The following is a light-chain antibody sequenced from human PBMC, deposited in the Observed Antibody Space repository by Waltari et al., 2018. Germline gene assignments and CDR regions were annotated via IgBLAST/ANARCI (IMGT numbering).Light chain of an antibody. CDR3: TSYTSSTTTPYV. V-gene: IGLV2-14*03. Sequence: QSALTQPASVSGTPGQSITISCTGTSRDVGRYDYVSWYQQHPGRAPKLLIHDVADRASGVADRFSGSKSGNTASLTISGLQTEDEADYYCTSYTSSTTTPYVFGTGTQVTV. CDR2: DVA. CDR1: SRDVGRYDY. J-gene: IGLJ1*01.